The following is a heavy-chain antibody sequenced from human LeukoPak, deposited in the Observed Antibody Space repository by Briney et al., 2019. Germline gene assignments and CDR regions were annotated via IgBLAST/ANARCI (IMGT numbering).Heavy chain of an antibody. CDR3: ANTPRGYSYGFRDY. CDR2: ISYDGSNK. J-gene: IGHJ4*02. Sequence: GGSLRLSCASSGFTFSSYGMHWVRQAPGKGLEWVVVISYDGSNKYYVDSVKGRFTISRDNSKNTLYLQMNSLRAEDTAVYYCANTPRGYSYGFRDYWGQGTLVTVSS. V-gene: IGHV3-30*18. CDR1: GFTFSSYG. D-gene: IGHD5-18*01.